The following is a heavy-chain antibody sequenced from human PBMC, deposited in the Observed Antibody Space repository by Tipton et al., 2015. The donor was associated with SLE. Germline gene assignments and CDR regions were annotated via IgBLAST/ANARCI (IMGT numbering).Heavy chain of an antibody. Sequence: SLRLSCAASGFTFSSYAMSWVRQAPGKGLEWVSVIYSGGSTYYADSVKGRFTISRDNSKNTLYLQMNSLRAEDTAVYYCAKEFVPGIAAAGPPPDCYGRDVWGQGTTVTVSS. CDR2: IYSGGST. D-gene: IGHD6-13*01. J-gene: IGHJ6*02. V-gene: IGHV3-23*03. CDR3: AKEFVPGIAAAGPPPDCYGRDV. CDR1: GFTFSSYA.